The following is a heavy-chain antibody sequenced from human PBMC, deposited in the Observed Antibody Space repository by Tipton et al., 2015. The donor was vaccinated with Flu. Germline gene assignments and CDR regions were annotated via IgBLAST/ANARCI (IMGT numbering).Heavy chain of an antibody. CDR3: ARSLNRCSGGSCYSGYYYYYGMDV. CDR1: GGSVTSGGYY. J-gene: IGHJ6*02. Sequence: TLSLTCTVSGGSVTSGGYYGSWIRQPPGKGLEWIGDINHGGSTNYNPSLKSRVTISVDTSKNQFSLKLSSVTAADTAVYYCARSLNRCSGGSCYSGYYYYYGMDVWGQGTTVTVSS. CDR2: INHGGST. D-gene: IGHD2-15*01. V-gene: IGHV4-61*08.